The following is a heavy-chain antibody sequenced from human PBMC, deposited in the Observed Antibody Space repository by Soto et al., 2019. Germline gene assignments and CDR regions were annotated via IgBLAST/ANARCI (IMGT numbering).Heavy chain of an antibody. CDR3: ARDRIAARIMDY. V-gene: IGHV4-31*03. D-gene: IGHD6-6*01. CDR1: GGSISSGGYY. J-gene: IGHJ4*02. Sequence: QVQLQESGPGLVKPSQTLSLTCTVSGGSISSGGYYWSWIRQHTGKGLEWIGYIYYSGSTYYNPSLKSRVTISVDTSKNQFSLKLSSVTAADTAVYYCARDRIAARIMDYWGQGTLVTVSS. CDR2: IYYSGST.